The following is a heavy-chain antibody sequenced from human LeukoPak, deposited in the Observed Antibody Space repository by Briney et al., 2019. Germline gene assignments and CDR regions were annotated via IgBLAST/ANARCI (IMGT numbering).Heavy chain of an antibody. V-gene: IGHV3-30*02. J-gene: IGHJ3*01. CDR2: IPYDGRIK. CDR1: GFTFSNYG. D-gene: IGHD1-20*01. Sequence: GGSLRLSCAASGFTFSNYGMHWVRQAPGKGLEWVTFIPYDGRIKYYTDSVRGRFTISRDNSKNTLYLQMNSLREGDTAVYYCAKESGIAGASTFDLWGQGTLVTVSS. CDR3: AKESGIAGASTFDL.